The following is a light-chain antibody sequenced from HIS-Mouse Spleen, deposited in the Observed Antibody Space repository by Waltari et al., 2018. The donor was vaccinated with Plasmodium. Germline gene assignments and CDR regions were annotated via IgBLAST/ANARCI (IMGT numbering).Light chain of an antibody. J-gene: IGKJ1*01. Sequence: DIQMTQSPSSLSASVAARLTITCRASQSITSYLNWYQQKPGKAPKLLIYAASSLQSGVPSRFSGSGSGTDFTLTISSLQPEDFATYYCQQNYNTWTFGQGTKVEIK. CDR3: QQNYNTWT. V-gene: IGKV1-39*01. CDR1: QSITSY. CDR2: AAS.